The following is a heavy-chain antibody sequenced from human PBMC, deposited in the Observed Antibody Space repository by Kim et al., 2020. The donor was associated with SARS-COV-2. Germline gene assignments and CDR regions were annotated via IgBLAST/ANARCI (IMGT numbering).Heavy chain of an antibody. CDR2: INSDGSST. CDR1: GFTFSSYW. D-gene: IGHD1-26*01. CDR3: ARTFTAGAADFCLDS. V-gene: IGHV3-74*01. J-gene: IGHJ5*01. Sequence: GGSLRLSCAASGFTFSSYWMHWVRQAPGEGLVWVSRINSDGSSTSYGVSVKGRFTISRDNAKNTLYLQMNSLRAEDTAVYYCARTFTAGAADFCLDSWGQGTMVTVSS.